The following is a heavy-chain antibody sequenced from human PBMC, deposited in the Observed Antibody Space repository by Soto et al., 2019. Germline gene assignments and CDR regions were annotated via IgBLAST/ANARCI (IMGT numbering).Heavy chain of an antibody. Sequence: PGGSLRLSCAASGFTFSDYAMNWVRQAPGKGLDWVSYISNTSTTIYYADSVKGRFTISRDNAKNSLFLQMNSLRAEDTAVYYCATAKLLLPWLFDYWGQGTLVTVSS. J-gene: IGHJ4*02. V-gene: IGHV3-48*01. CDR1: GFTFSDYA. CDR3: ATAKLLLPWLFDY. CDR2: ISNTSTTI. D-gene: IGHD2-15*01.